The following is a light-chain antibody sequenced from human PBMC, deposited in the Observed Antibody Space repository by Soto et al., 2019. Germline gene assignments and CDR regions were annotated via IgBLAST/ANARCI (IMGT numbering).Light chain of an antibody. CDR2: GAS. V-gene: IGKV3-20*01. J-gene: IGKJ5*01. CDR3: QQCGSSPIT. Sequence: EIVLTQSPGTLSLSPGERATLSCRASQSVSSSYLAWYQQKPGQSPRLLIYGASSSATGIPDRFRGSGSGTDFTLTISRPEPGDFAVYYCQQCGSSPITCGQGTRLEIK. CDR1: QSVSSSY.